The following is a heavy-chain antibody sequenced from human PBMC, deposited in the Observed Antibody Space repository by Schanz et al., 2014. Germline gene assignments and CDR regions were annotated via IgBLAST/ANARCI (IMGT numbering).Heavy chain of an antibody. Sequence: QLMQSGSEVRKPGASVKVSCKASGYTFTSYDINWVRQAPGQGLEWMGWMNPNSGNTGYAQKFQGRVTMTRHTSISTAYMELSSLRSEDTAVYYCARDGEAAAGCDYWGQGTLVTVSS. CDR3: ARDGEAAAGCDY. J-gene: IGHJ4*02. CDR1: GYTFTSYD. D-gene: IGHD6-13*01. CDR2: MNPNSGNT. V-gene: IGHV1-8*02.